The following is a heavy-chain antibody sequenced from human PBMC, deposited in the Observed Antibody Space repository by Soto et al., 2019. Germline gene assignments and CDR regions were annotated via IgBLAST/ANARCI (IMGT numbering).Heavy chain of an antibody. CDR3: ARAGEEVQLWHYDY. D-gene: IGHD5-18*01. V-gene: IGHV4-34*01. CDR2: INHSGST. CDR1: GGSFSGYY. Sequence: PSETLSLTCAVYGGSFSGYYWSWIRQPPGKGLEWIGEINHSGSTNYNPSLKSRVTISVDTSKNQFSLKLSSVTAADTAVYCCARAGEEVQLWHYDYWGQGTLVTVSS. J-gene: IGHJ4*02.